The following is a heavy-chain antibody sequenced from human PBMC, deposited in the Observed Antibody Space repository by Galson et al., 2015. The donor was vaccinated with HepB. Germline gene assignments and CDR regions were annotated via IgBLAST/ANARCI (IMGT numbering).Heavy chain of an antibody. J-gene: IGHJ6*02. CDR2: IYQSGST. V-gene: IGHV4-4*02. CDR1: GGSISISNW. Sequence: SETLSLTCAVSGGSISISNWWSWVRQPPGKGLEWIGEIYQSGSTNYNPSLQSRVTISKDKSKNQFFLNLSSVTAADAAVYYCARAPTYFDFWSGQSNYYCDYGMDVWGQGTTVTVSS. D-gene: IGHD3-3*01. CDR3: ARAPTYFDFWSGQSNYYCDYGMDV.